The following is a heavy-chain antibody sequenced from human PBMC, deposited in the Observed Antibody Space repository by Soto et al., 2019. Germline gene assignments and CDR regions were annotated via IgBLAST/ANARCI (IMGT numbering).Heavy chain of an antibody. Sequence: VASVKVSCKASGYAFTTYHMHWVRQAPGQGLEWMGMIDPSDGTTTYAQKLQGRVTMTRDTATSTVYMELSSLRSEDTAVYYCARATRYSGYDWDFDYWGQGTLVTVSS. D-gene: IGHD5-12*01. J-gene: IGHJ4*02. CDR2: IDPSDGTT. CDR3: ARATRYSGYDWDFDY. CDR1: GYAFTTYH. V-gene: IGHV1-46*04.